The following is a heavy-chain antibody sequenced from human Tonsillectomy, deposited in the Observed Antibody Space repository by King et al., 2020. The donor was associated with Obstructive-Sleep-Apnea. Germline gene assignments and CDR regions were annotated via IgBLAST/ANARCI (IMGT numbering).Heavy chain of an antibody. Sequence: VQLVESGGGLVNPGGSLRLSCTASGFTLSDYYMSWIRQAPGKGLEWISYISNSGSGIYYADSVKGRLTISRDNAKNSLYLQMNSLRAEDTAVYYCAREGVLRYFDYWGPGTLVTVSS. CDR2: ISNSGSGI. CDR3: AREGVLRYFDY. J-gene: IGHJ4*02. V-gene: IGHV3-11*01. CDR1: GFTLSDYY. D-gene: IGHD3-9*01.